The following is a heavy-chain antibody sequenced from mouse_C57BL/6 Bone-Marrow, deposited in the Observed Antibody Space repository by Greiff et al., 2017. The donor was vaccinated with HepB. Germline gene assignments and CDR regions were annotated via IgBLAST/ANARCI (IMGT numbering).Heavy chain of an antibody. J-gene: IGHJ2*01. V-gene: IGHV1-15*01. Sequence: QVQLKESGAELVRPGASVTLSCKASGYTFTDYEMHWVKQTPVHGLEWIGAIDPETGGTAYNQKFKGKAILTADKSSSTAYMELRSLTSEDSAVYYCTTYYGRDWGQGTTLTVSS. CDR2: IDPETGGT. CDR3: TTYYGRD. CDR1: GYTFTDYE. D-gene: IGHD1-1*01.